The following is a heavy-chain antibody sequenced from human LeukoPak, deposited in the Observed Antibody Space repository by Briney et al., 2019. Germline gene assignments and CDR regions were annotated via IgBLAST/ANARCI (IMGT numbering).Heavy chain of an antibody. Sequence: GGSLRLSCAASGFTFSSYSMNWVRQAPGKGLEWVSSISSSSSYIYYADSVKGRFTISRDNAKNSLYLQMNSLGAEDTAVYYCARDLVTMVRGVIITRFDYWGQGTLVTVSS. CDR3: ARDLVTMVRGVIITRFDY. J-gene: IGHJ4*02. D-gene: IGHD3-10*01. V-gene: IGHV3-21*01. CDR1: GFTFSSYS. CDR2: ISSSSSYI.